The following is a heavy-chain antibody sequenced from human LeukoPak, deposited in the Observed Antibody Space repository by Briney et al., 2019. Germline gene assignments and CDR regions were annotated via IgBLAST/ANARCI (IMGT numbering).Heavy chain of an antibody. Sequence: SETLSLTCAVYGGSFSGYYWSWIRQPPGKGLEWIGEINHSGSTNYNPSLKSRVTISVDTSKNQFSLQLNSVTPEDTAVYYCARGYWAYGMDVWGPGTTVTVSS. CDR1: GGSFSGYY. CDR3: ARGYWAYGMDV. CDR2: INHSGST. D-gene: IGHD2-15*01. V-gene: IGHV4-34*01. J-gene: IGHJ6*02.